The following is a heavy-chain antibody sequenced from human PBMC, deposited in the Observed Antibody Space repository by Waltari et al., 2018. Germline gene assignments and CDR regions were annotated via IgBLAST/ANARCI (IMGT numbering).Heavy chain of an antibody. CDR2: ISGSGGST. J-gene: IGHJ6*02. V-gene: IGHV3-23*01. CDR3: AKGGNYYGSGSYDYYYGMDV. D-gene: IGHD3-10*01. Sequence: EVQLLESGGGLVQPGGSLRLSCAASGFTFSSYAMSCVRQAPGKGLEWVSAISGSGGSTYYADSVKGRFTISRDNSKNTLYLQMNSLRAEDTAVYYCAKGGNYYGSGSYDYYYGMDVWGQGTTVTVSS. CDR1: GFTFSSYA.